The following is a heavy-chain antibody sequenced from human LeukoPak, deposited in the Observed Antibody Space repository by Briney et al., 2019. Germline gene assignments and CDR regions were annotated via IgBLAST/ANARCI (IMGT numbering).Heavy chain of an antibody. CDR1: GYTLTSYA. Sequence: ASVKVSCKASGYTLTSYAMHWVRQAPGQRLEWMGWISAYNGNTNYAQKLQGRVTMTTDTSTSTAYMELRSLRSDDTAVYYCAGWPMYYYDSSGYGYSDWFDPWGQGTLVTVSS. D-gene: IGHD3-22*01. J-gene: IGHJ5*02. V-gene: IGHV1-18*01. CDR3: AGWPMYYYDSSGYGYSDWFDP. CDR2: ISAYNGNT.